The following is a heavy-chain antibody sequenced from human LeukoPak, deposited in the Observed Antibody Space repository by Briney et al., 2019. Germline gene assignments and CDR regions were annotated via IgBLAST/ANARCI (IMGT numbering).Heavy chain of an antibody. CDR2: IYYSGST. CDR1: GGSISSYY. V-gene: IGHV4-59*01. CDR3: AGSSGWYKYAFDI. D-gene: IGHD6-19*01. J-gene: IGHJ3*02. Sequence: SETLSLTCTVSGGSISSYYWSWIRQPPGKGLEWIGYIYYSGSTNYNPSLKSRVTISVDTSKNQFSLKLSSVTAADTAVYYCAGSSGWYKYAFDIWGQGTMVTVSS.